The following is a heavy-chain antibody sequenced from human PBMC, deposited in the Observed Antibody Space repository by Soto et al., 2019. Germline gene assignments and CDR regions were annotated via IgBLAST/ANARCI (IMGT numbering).Heavy chain of an antibody. D-gene: IGHD5-12*01. CDR1: GFTFSSYV. CDR3: VKGRSGYDFDY. J-gene: IGHJ4*02. Sequence: EVQLLESGGGLVQPGGSLRLSCAASGFTFSSYVMSWVRQAPGKGLEWVSAISGSGSSTYYADSVKGRFTISRDNSKNTLYVQMNSLRAEDTAVYYCVKGRSGYDFDYWGQGTLVTVSS. V-gene: IGHV3-23*01. CDR2: ISGSGSST.